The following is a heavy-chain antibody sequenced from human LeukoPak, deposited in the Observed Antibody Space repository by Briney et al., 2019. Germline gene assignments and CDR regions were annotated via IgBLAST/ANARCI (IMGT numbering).Heavy chain of an antibody. J-gene: IGHJ1*01. D-gene: IGHD5-24*01. V-gene: IGHV4-31*02. CDR2: FHPDGTT. CDR1: GDFVINDNSI. Sequence: PSETLSLFCSVSGDFVINDNSIWSWIRQHPEKGLEWIGHFHPDGTTYYNPSLQSRLTISIDTSKNHFSLEMTSMTAADTAVYYCTRGADDYKTGSWGQGTLVTVSS. CDR3: TRGADDYKTGS.